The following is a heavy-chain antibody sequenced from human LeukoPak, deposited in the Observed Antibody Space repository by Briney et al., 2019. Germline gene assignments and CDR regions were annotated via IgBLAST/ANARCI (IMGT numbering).Heavy chain of an antibody. CDR3: GRAFPPLRTSSAGDL. Sequence: GGSLRLSCSASGFTFIDYDMNWIRQPPRNWLELISSISVRSSHTYYADSVKGRFSIYRDNAKNFMYLQMKGLGAADTAVYYCGRAFPPLRTSSAGDLWGQGTLVTVSS. CDR2: ISVRSSHT. V-gene: IGHV3-21*06. D-gene: IGHD3-16*01. J-gene: IGHJ4*02. CDR1: GFTFIDYD.